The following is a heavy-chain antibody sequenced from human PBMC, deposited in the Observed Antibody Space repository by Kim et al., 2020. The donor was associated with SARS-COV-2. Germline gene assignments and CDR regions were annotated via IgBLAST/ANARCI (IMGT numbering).Heavy chain of an antibody. D-gene: IGHD3-16*01. CDR2: INHSGST. Sequence: SETLSLTCAVYGGSFSGYYWIWIRQPPGKGLEWIGEINHSGSTNYNPSLKSRVTISVDTSKNQFSLKLSSVTAADTAVYYCAITYYDYVWGNLWGQGTLVTVSS. J-gene: IGHJ4*02. CDR1: GGSFSGYY. CDR3: AITYYDYVWGNL. V-gene: IGHV4-34*01.